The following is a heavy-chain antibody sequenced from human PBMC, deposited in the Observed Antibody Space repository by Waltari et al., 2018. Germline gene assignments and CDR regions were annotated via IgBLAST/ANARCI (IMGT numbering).Heavy chain of an antibody. Sequence: QVQLQESGPGLVKPSETLSLTCTVSGGSISSYYWSWIRQPVGKGLEWIGRIYTSGSTNYNPSLKSRVTMSVDTSKNQFSLKLSSVTAADTAVYYCARVVITFGGVIPDAFDIWGQGTMVTVSS. CDR3: ARVVITFGGVIPDAFDI. D-gene: IGHD3-16*02. V-gene: IGHV4-4*07. J-gene: IGHJ3*02. CDR1: GGSISSYY. CDR2: IYTSGST.